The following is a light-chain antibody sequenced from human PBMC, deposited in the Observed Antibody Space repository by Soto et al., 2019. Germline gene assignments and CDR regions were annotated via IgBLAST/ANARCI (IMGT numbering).Light chain of an antibody. CDR1: SSDVGSYNL. CDR3: CSYAGSSTSVV. CDR2: EVS. J-gene: IGLJ2*01. Sequence: QSALTQPASVSGSPGQSITISCTGTSSDVGSYNLVSWYQQHPRKAPKLMIYEVSKRPSGVSNRFSGSKSGNTASLTISGLQAEDEADYYCCSYAGSSTSVVFGGGTKLTVL. V-gene: IGLV2-23*02.